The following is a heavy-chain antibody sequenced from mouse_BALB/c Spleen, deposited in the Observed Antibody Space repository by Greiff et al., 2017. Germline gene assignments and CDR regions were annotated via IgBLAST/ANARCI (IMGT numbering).Heavy chain of an antibody. CDR2: ISSGGSYT. Sequence: EVKLVESGGGLVKPGGSLKLSCAASGFTFSSYAMSWVRQSPEKRLEWVAEISSGGSYTYYPDTVTGRFTISRDNAKNTLYLEMSSLRSEDTAMYYCARVLDYAMDYWGQGTSVTVSS. J-gene: IGHJ4*01. D-gene: IGHD4-1*01. V-gene: IGHV5-9-4*01. CDR1: GFTFSSYA. CDR3: ARVLDYAMDY.